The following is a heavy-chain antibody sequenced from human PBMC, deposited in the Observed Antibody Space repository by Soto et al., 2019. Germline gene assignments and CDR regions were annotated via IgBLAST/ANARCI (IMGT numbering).Heavy chain of an antibody. Sequence: SETLSLTCDVSGHSISRNYYWGCIGQSPGKGLEWIASIYRSGSTYYNASLKSRVTISVDTSKNQFSLKLNSVTAADTAVYYCAKARSYYESSGYPDAFDIWGQGTMVTVSS. CDR2: IYRSGST. CDR3: AKARSYYESSGYPDAFDI. J-gene: IGHJ3*02. CDR1: GHSISRNYY. D-gene: IGHD3-22*01. V-gene: IGHV4-38-2*01.